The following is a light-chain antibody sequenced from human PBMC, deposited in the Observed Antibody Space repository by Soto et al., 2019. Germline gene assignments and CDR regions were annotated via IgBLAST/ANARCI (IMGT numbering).Light chain of an antibody. CDR2: GAS. CDR3: QQYGSSRT. Sequence: EIVLTQSPGTLSLSPGERATLSCRASQSVSSSYLAWYQPKPGHAPRIRIYGASSRATGIPDRFSGSGSGTDFTLTISRLEPEDFAVYYCQQYGSSRTFGQGTKVDIK. J-gene: IGKJ1*01. CDR1: QSVSSSY. V-gene: IGKV3-20*01.